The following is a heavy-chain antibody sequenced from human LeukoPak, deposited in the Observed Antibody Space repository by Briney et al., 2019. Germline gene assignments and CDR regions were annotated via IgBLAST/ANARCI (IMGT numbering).Heavy chain of an antibody. CDR2: IHHSGVA. D-gene: IGHD6-19*01. CDR3: AREASSAPRLSSHFLDV. CDR1: GDSISSHF. Sequence: SETLSLTCSVSGDSISSHFWSWMRQPPGKGLEWIGYIHHSGVANYNSALKGRATLSVDTSTNQFSLKLTSVTAADTAFYFCAREASSAPRLSSHFLDVWGEGTAVTVSS. J-gene: IGHJ6*02. V-gene: IGHV4-59*11.